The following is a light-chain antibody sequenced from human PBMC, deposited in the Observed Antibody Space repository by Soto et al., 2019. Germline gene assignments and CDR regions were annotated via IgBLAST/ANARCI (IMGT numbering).Light chain of an antibody. CDR3: GSWDNDLGVVV. Sequence: QSVLTQPPSVSAAPGQRVHISFSGSTSNLGKKYVYWYQQLPTTAPKLLIYDDDNRPSGVPDRFSGSKSDTSATLDITGLQTWDEADYYCGSWDNDLGVVVFGGGTKLTVL. V-gene: IGLV1-51*01. CDR2: DDD. CDR1: TSNLGKKY. J-gene: IGLJ2*01.